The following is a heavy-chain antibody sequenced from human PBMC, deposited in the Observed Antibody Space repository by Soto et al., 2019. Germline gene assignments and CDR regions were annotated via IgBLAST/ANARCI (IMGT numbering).Heavy chain of an antibody. V-gene: IGHV1-18*01. Sequence: QVQLMQSGVEVKKPGASVKVSCKTSGYIFSNHGITWVRQAPGQGLEWMGWISAYNGNTDYAQKFQDRVTVTADTSTKKAYMELRSLRSDDTAMYYCARGGIYSSDWHFDSWGQGTLVTVSS. CDR3: ARGGIYSSDWHFDS. CDR1: GYIFSNHG. J-gene: IGHJ4*02. CDR2: ISAYNGNT. D-gene: IGHD6-19*01.